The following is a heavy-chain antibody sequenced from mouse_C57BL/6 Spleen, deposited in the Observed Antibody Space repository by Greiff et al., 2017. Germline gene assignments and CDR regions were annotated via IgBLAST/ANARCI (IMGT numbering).Heavy chain of an antibody. D-gene: IGHD4-1*02. J-gene: IGHJ3*01. CDR1: GYTFTSYT. CDR3: ARGSTVDGGFAY. Sequence: QVKLLQSGAELARPGASVKMSCKASGYTFTSYTMHWVKQRPGQGLAWLGYINTSSGYTKYNQTFKDKATLTADKSSSTSYMQLSSLTSKDSAVYYFARGSTVDGGFAYWGQGTLVTVSA. CDR2: INTSSGYT. V-gene: IGHV1-4*01.